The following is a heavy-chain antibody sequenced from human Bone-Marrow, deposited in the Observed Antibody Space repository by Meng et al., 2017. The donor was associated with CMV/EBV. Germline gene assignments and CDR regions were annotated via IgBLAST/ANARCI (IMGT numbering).Heavy chain of an antibody. Sequence: ASVKVSCKVSGYTLTELSMHWVRQAPGKGLEWMGGFDPEDGETIYAQKFQGRVTMTEDTSTDTAYMELRSLRSEDTAVYYCAQGYCSSTSCYTLYYYYYYGMDAWGQGTTVTVSS. V-gene: IGHV1-24*01. CDR1: GYTLTELS. D-gene: IGHD2-2*02. CDR2: FDPEDGET. CDR3: AQGYCSSTSCYTLYYYYYYGMDA. J-gene: IGHJ6*02.